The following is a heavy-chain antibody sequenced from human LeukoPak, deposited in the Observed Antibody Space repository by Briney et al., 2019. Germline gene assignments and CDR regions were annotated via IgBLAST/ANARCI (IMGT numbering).Heavy chain of an antibody. D-gene: IGHD2-2*01. Sequence: PGGSLRLSCAASGVTFSSYAMTWVRQAPGKGLEWVSTFSCSGGGTFYVDSVKGRFTISRDNSKNTLYLQMNSLRAEDTAVYYCAKAREYCSSTDCYPTFDYWGQGTLVTVSS. CDR1: GVTFSSYA. J-gene: IGHJ4*02. CDR2: FSCSGGGT. CDR3: AKAREYCSSTDCYPTFDY. V-gene: IGHV3-23*01.